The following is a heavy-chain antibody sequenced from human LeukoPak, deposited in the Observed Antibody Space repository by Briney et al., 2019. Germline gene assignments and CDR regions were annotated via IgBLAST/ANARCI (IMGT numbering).Heavy chain of an antibody. J-gene: IGHJ6*02. CDR1: GGSFSGYY. Sequence: SETLSLTCAVYGGSFSGYYWSWIRQPPGKGLEWIGEINHSGSTNYNPSLKSRVTISVDTSKNQFSLKLSSVTAADTAVYYCASLIVVVPANYHYYGMDVWGQGTTVTVSS. CDR3: ASLIVVVPANYHYYGMDV. V-gene: IGHV4-34*01. CDR2: INHSGST. D-gene: IGHD2-2*01.